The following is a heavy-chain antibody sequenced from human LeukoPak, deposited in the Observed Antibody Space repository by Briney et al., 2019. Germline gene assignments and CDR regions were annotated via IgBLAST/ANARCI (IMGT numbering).Heavy chain of an antibody. D-gene: IGHD3-22*01. Sequence: SVKVSCKASGGTFSSYAISWVRQAPGQGLEWIGGIIPIFGTANYAQKFQGRVTITTDESTSTGYMELSSLRSEDTAVYYCARDNYDSSGYYSDYWGQGTLVTVSS. CDR2: IIPIFGTA. V-gene: IGHV1-69*05. CDR3: ARDNYDSSGYYSDY. J-gene: IGHJ4*02. CDR1: GGTFSSYA.